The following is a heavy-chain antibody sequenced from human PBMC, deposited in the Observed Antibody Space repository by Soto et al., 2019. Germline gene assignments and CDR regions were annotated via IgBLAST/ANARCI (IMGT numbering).Heavy chain of an antibody. J-gene: IGHJ6*02. D-gene: IGHD1-20*01. Sequence: PGGSLRLSCAASGFTFSSYAMSWVRQAPGKGLEWVSAISGSGGSTYYADSVKGRFTISRDNSKNTLYLQMNSLRAEDTAVYYCAKDITQVGYNWNHYYYYGMDVWGQGTTVTVSS. CDR2: ISGSGGST. CDR3: AKDITQVGYNWNHYYYYGMDV. V-gene: IGHV3-23*01. CDR1: GFTFSSYA.